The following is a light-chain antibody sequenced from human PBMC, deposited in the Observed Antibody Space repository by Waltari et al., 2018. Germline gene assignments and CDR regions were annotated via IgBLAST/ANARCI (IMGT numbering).Light chain of an antibody. CDR1: ATDIGGYDY. Sequence: QSALTQPASVFGSLGQSVTISCTGTATDIGGYDYVSWYQQHSGKATKLLIFAVCNRPSEISARFAASKSGNTASLSISGLQTEDEADYHCTSYTSKNTFIFGGGTRLTVL. CDR3: TSYTSKNTFI. J-gene: IGLJ2*01. CDR2: AVC. V-gene: IGLV2-14*03.